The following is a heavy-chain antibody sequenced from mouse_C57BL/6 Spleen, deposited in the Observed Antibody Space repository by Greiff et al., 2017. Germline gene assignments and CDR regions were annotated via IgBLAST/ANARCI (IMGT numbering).Heavy chain of an antibody. V-gene: IGHV1-22*01. CDR3: ARGSTMVTSYAMDY. D-gene: IGHD2-2*01. CDR1: GYTFTDYN. CDR2: INPNNGGT. Sequence: VHVKQSGPELVKPGASVKMSCKASGYTFTDYNMHWVKQSHGKSLEWIGYINPNNGGTSYNQKFKGKATLTVNKSSSTAYMELRSLTSEDSAVYYCARGSTMVTSYAMDYWGQGTSVTVSS. J-gene: IGHJ4*01.